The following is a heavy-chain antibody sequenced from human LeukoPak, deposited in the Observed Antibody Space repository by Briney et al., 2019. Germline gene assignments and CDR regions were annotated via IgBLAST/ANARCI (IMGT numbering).Heavy chain of an antibody. CDR3: ARDILRYYYMDV. J-gene: IGHJ6*03. CDR1: GGSISSGSYY. Sequence: SETLSLTCTVSGGSISSGSYYWSWIRQPAGKGLERIGRIYTSGSTNYNPSLKSRVTISVDTSKNQFSLKLSSVTAADTAVYYCARDILRYYYMDVWGKGTTVTISS. CDR2: IYTSGST. V-gene: IGHV4-61*02. D-gene: IGHD3-9*01.